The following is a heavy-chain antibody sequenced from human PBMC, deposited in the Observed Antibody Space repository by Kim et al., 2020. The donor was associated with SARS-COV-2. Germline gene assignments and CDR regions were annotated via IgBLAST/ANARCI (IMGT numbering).Heavy chain of an antibody. CDR1: GYSFTSYW. CDR3: ARRTGYSSSLYYYYYGMDV. D-gene: IGHD6-13*01. Sequence: GESLKISCKGSGYSFTSYWIGWVRQMPGKGLEWMGIIYPGDSDTRYSPSFQGQVTISADKSISTAYLQWSSLKASDTAMYYCARRTGYSSSLYYYYYGMDVWGQGNTVTVSS. J-gene: IGHJ6*02. V-gene: IGHV5-51*01. CDR2: IYPGDSDT.